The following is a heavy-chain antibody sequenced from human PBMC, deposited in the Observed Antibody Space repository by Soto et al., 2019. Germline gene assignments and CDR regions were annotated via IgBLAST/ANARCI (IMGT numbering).Heavy chain of an antibody. CDR1: GGSISSGGYY. V-gene: IGHV4-31*03. CDR2: IYYSGST. J-gene: IGHJ4*02. D-gene: IGHD3-16*02. Sequence: QVQLQESGPGLVKPSQTLSLTCTVSGGSISSGGYYWSWIRQHPGKGLEWIGYIYYSGSTYYNPSLKSRVTISVDTSKNQFSLKLSSVTAADTAVYYCARGPETTYDYIWGSYRHILFDYWGQGTLVTVSS. CDR3: ARGPETTYDYIWGSYRHILFDY.